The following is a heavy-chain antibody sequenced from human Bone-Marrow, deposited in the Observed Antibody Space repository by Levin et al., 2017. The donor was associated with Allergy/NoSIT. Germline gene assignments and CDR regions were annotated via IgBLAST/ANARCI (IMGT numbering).Heavy chain of an antibody. CDR1: WALVSGNSVS. D-gene: IGHD2-2*01. J-gene: IGHJ6*02. V-gene: IGHV6-1*01. CDR2: TNFRSTWFN. CDR3: ARGVASTGHKYQVDYTAFYALDV. Sequence: SPPLSLPCVLSWALVSGNSVSWNWLRQSPSRGLELLGRTNFRSTWFNDYAVSVKIRINITADTSENQFSLRLNAVTPEDAAVYYCARGVASTGHKYQVDYTAFYALDVWGQGTTVTVSS.